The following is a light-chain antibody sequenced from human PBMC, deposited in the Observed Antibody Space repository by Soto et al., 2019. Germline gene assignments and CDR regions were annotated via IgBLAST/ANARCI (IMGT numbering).Light chain of an antibody. Sequence: QSVLTQPASVSGSPGQSITISCTGSSRDVGGYNYVSWYQQHPGKAPKLMIYEVSNRPSGVSNRFSGSKSGNTASLTISGLQAEDEADYYCSSYTSSSTFYLFGTGTKVTVL. CDR1: SRDVGGYNY. CDR2: EVS. V-gene: IGLV2-14*01. J-gene: IGLJ1*01. CDR3: SSYTSSSTFYL.